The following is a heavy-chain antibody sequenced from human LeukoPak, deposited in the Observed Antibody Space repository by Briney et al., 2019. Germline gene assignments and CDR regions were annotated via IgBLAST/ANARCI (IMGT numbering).Heavy chain of an antibody. J-gene: IGHJ3*02. Sequence: GGSLRLSCAASGFTFSSYWMHWVRPAPGKGLVWVSRINTDGSSTSYADSVKGRFTISRDNAKNTLYLQMNSLRAEDTAVYYCAREGAARDAFDIWGQGTMVTVSS. CDR1: GFTFSSYW. CDR3: AREGAARDAFDI. D-gene: IGHD6-13*01. CDR2: INTDGSST. V-gene: IGHV3-74*01.